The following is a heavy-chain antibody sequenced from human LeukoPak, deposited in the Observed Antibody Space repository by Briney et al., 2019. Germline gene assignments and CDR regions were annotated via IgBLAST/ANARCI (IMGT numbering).Heavy chain of an antibody. CDR3: AREAAYSMDV. J-gene: IGHJ6*03. Sequence: PSETLSLSCTVSGGSISSRSSYWGWIRQTPGKGLEWIGNIFHSGSAYYNPSLKSRATILVATSKNQFFLELTSVTAADTAVYYCAREAAYSMDVWGKGTTVTVSS. D-gene: IGHD2-21*01. CDR1: GGSISSRSSY. CDR2: IFHSGSA. V-gene: IGHV4-39*07.